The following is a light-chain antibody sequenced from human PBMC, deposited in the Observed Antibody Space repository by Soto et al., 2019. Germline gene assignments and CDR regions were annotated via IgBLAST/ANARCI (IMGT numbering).Light chain of an antibody. CDR2: GTS. V-gene: IGKV3-20*01. J-gene: IGKJ1*01. Sequence: TQSPGTLSLSPGERATLSCRAVQSVTSIYLAWYQQKPGQAPRLLIYGTSFRASGIPDRFRGSGSGTDFTRTISSLEPEDSAVYYCQDSSASPWPFGQGTKVEIK. CDR3: QDSSASPWP. CDR1: QSVTSIY.